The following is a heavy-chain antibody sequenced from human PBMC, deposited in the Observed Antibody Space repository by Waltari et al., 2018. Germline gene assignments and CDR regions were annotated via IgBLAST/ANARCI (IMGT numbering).Heavy chain of an antibody. V-gene: IGHV1-2*02. Sequence: QVLLVQSGAEVTKPGASVKVSCKASGYIFTNYYLHWVRQAPGQWPEWMGWVNPDTGNANYAPNFRGRVTMTWDTTINTAFMDLSGLKSADTAVYYCARDRTTMAARPGDYWGQGTLVTVSS. CDR3: ARDRTTMAARPGDY. J-gene: IGHJ4*02. CDR1: GYIFTNYY. D-gene: IGHD6-6*01. CDR2: VNPDTGNA.